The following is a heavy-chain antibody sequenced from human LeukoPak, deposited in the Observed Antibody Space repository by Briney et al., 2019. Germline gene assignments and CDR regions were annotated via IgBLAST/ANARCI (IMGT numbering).Heavy chain of an antibody. CDR1: GCSISSHY. J-gene: IGHJ6*03. V-gene: IGHV4-59*11. CDR3: ARTMNYYYYMDV. Sequence: PSETLSLTCTVSGCSISSHYWSWIRQPPGKGLDWIGYIYYSGSTNYNPSLKSRVTISVDTSKNQFSLKLSSVTAADTAVYYCARTMNYYYYMDVWGKGTTVTVSS. D-gene: IGHD3-3*01. CDR2: IYYSGST.